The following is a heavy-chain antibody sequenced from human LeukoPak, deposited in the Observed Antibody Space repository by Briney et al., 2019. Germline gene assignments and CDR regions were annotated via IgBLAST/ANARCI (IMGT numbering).Heavy chain of an antibody. CDR1: GFSVNNLY. V-gene: IGHV3-66*01. CDR2: IYSGDRT. CDR3: AREEWSGRYYAGYFDS. J-gene: IGHJ4*02. D-gene: IGHD1-26*01. Sequence: GSLRLSCAASGFSVNNLYMSWVRQAPGKGLEWVSVIYSGDRTYYADSVKGRFTISRDTSKNTVYLQMDSLRAEDTAVYYCAREEWSGRYYAGYFDSWGQGTLATVSS.